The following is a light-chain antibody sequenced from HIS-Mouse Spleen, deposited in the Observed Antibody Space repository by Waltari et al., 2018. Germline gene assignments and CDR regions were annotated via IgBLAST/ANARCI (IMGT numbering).Light chain of an antibody. Sequence: QSALTQPASVSGSPGQSITISCTGTSSDVGRYNLVSWYQQHPGKAPKLMIYEGSKRPSGVSNRFSRSKSGNTASLTISGLQAEDEADYYCCSYAGSSTNWVFGGGTKLTVL. J-gene: IGLJ3*02. CDR2: EGS. CDR1: SSDVGRYNL. V-gene: IGLV2-23*01. CDR3: CSYAGSSTNWV.